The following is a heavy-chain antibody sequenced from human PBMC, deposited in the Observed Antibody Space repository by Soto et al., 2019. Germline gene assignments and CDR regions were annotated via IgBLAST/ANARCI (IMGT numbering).Heavy chain of an antibody. CDR2: MSYSGSS. V-gene: IGHV4-59*01. J-gene: IGHJ4*02. CDR1: GGSIGRYY. Sequence: SETLSLTCTVSGGSIGRYYWSWIRQPPGKGLEWIGYMSYSGSSNHNPSLKSRVTISVDTSRNQFSLKLSSVIAADTAVYYCARAGWSAYHTAAFFDFWGQGALVTVSS. D-gene: IGHD3-3*01. CDR3: ARAGWSAYHTAAFFDF.